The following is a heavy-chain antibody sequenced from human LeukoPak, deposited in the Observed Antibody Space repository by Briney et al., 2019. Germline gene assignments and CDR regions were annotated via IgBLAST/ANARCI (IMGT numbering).Heavy chain of an antibody. CDR2: IYSSGST. J-gene: IGHJ3*02. D-gene: IGHD5-12*01. CDR3: ARRYSGYGNAFDI. V-gene: IGHV4-59*08. CDR1: GGSISSYY. Sequence: PSETLSLTCTVSGGSISSYYWSWIRQPPGKGLEWIGYIYSSGSTNYSPSLKSRVTISVDTSKNQFSLKLYSVTAADTAVYYCARRYSGYGNAFDIWGQGTMITVSS.